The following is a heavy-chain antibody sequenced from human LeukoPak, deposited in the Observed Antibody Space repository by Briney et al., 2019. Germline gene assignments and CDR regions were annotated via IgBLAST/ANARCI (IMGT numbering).Heavy chain of an antibody. CDR1: GYTFTSYG. D-gene: IGHD3-9*01. CDR2: ISAYNGNT. J-gene: IGHJ4*02. Sequence: GASVKVSCKASGYTFTSYGISWVRQAPGQGLEWMGWISAYNGNTNYAQKLQGRVTMTTDTSTSTAYMELRSLRSDDAAVYYCAREGYFDWILHYDYWGQGTLVTVSS. CDR3: AREGYFDWILHYDY. V-gene: IGHV1-18*01.